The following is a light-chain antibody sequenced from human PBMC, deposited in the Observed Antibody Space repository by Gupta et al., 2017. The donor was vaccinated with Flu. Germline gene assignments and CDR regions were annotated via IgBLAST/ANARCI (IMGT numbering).Light chain of an antibody. CDR2: DDS. V-gene: IGLV3-21*03. Sequence: SYLLTQPPSVSVAPGKTARITCGGNNIGSKSLHWYQQKPGQAPVLVVYDDSDRPSGIPERGFCSTAGNKATLTISRVEAGEEADDYCQVWDSSSDHFVFGGGTKLTVL. CDR1: NIGSKS. J-gene: IGLJ2*01. CDR3: QVWDSSSDHFV.